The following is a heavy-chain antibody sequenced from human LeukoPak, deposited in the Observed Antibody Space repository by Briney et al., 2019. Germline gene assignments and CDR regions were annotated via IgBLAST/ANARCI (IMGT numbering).Heavy chain of an antibody. CDR1: GFTFSSYA. V-gene: IGHV3-23*01. Sequence: PGGSLRLSCAASGFTFSSYAMSWVRQAPGKGLEWVSAISGSGGSTYYADSVKGRFTISRDNSKNTLYLQMNSLRAEDTAVYYCAKDRTAVAGYPSNDAFDIWGQGTMVTVSS. J-gene: IGHJ3*02. D-gene: IGHD6-19*01. CDR3: AKDRTAVAGYPSNDAFDI. CDR2: ISGSGGST.